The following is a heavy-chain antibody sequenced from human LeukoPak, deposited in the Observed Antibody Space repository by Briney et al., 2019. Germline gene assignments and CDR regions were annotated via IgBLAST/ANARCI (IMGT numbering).Heavy chain of an antibody. D-gene: IGHD3-22*01. CDR2: LYDSGSS. J-gene: IGHJ4*02. Sequence: KTSETLSLTCTVSGYSISSGYYWGWIRQPPGKGLEWIGSLYDSGSSYYNPSLKSRVTLSVDTSKNELSLQLSSVTAADTAVYFCARGVGYDDTLGSYYGFFDYWGQGTLVAVSS. CDR1: GYSISSGYY. V-gene: IGHV4-38-2*02. CDR3: ARGVGYDDTLGSYYGFFDY.